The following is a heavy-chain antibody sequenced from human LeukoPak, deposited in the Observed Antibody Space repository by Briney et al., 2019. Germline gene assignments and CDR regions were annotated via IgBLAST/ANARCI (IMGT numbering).Heavy chain of an antibody. CDR3: ARAYGAKYSFDS. V-gene: IGHV4-34*12. CDR1: GGSFSTYY. CDR2: IIHSGST. Sequence: PSETLSLTCAVYGGSFSTYYWSWIRQPPGKGLEWIGEIIHSGSTNYNPSLKSRVTLSVDTSKNQFSLKVSSVTAADTGVYYCARAYGAKYSFDSWGQGTLVTVSS. J-gene: IGHJ4*02. D-gene: IGHD4-23*01.